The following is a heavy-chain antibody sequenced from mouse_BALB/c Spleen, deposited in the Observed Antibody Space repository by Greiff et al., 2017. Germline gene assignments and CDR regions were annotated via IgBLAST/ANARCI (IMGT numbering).Heavy chain of an antibody. V-gene: IGHV2-6-7*01. CDR2: IWGDGST. Sequence: VQLQQSGPGLVAPSQSLSITCTVSGFSLTGYGVNWVRQPPGKGLEWLGMIWGDGSTDYNSALKSRLSISKDNSKSQVFLKMNSLQTDDTAMYYCARSTTATPFDYWGQGTTLTVSS. J-gene: IGHJ2*01. CDR3: ARSTTATPFDY. D-gene: IGHD1-2*01. CDR1: GFSLTGYG.